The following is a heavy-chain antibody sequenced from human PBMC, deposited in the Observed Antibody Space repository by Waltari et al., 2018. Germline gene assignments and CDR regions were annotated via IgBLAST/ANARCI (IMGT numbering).Heavy chain of an antibody. CDR3: ARWVGYGDLYYFDY. V-gene: IGHV4-38-2*01. CDR2: IYHSGST. D-gene: IGHD4-17*01. J-gene: IGHJ4*02. CDR1: GYSISRGYY. Sequence: QVQLQESGPGLVKPSETLSLPCAVSGYSISRGYYWGWIRQPPGQGLEWIGSIYHSGSTYYNPSLKSRVTISVDTSKNQFSLKLSSVTAADTAVYYCARWVGYGDLYYFDYWGQGTLVTVSS.